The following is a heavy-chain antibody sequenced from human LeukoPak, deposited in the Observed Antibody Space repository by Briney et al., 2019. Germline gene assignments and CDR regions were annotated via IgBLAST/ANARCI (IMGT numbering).Heavy chain of an antibody. J-gene: IGHJ4*02. CDR2: ISSSGSTI. D-gene: IGHD6-13*01. CDR3: ARDRTVFIAAAGTVDY. Sequence: QPGGSLRLSCAASGFTVTSKRMSWVRQAPGKGLEWVSYISSSGSTIYYADSVKGRFTISRDNAKNSLYLQMNSLRAEDTAVYYCARDRTVFIAAAGTVDYWGQGTLVTVSS. V-gene: IGHV3-48*04. CDR1: GFTVTSKR.